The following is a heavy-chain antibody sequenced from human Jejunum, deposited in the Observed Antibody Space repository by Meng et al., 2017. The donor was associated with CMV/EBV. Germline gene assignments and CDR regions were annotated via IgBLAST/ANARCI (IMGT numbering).Heavy chain of an antibody. CDR2: INVDGSST. D-gene: IGHD3-10*01. CDR1: GFTFSDDW. J-gene: IGHJ4*02. V-gene: IGHV3-74*01. Sequence: GFTFSDDWVHWVRQAPGKGLVWVSRINVDGSSTSYADSVKGRFSTSRDNAKNTVYLQMSSLRVEDTAVYYCAGSILGSGSYFGDDYWGQGTLVTVSS. CDR3: AGSILGSGSYFGDDY.